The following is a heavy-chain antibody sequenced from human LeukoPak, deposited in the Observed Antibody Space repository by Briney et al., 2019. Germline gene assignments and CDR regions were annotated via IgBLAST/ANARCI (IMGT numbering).Heavy chain of an antibody. CDR3: ARGDSGPTYNSNWYETNY. CDR1: GYTFTNYA. CDR2: INANTGNP. D-gene: IGHD6-13*01. J-gene: IGHJ4*02. Sequence: ASVKVSCKTSGYTFTNYAINWVRQAPGQGLEWMGWINANTGNPTYAQDFTGRFVLSLDTSVSTAYLQIRSLKAEDTAVYYCARGDSGPTYNSNWYETNYWGQGTLVTVSS. V-gene: IGHV7-4-1*02.